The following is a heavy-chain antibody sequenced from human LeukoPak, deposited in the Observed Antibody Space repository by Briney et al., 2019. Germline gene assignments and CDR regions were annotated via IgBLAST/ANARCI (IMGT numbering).Heavy chain of an antibody. D-gene: IGHD6-19*01. V-gene: IGHV3-30*18. Sequence: GGSLRLSCAASGFTFSSYGMHWVRQAPGKGLEWVAVISYDGSNKYYADSVKGRFTISRDNPKNTLYLQMNSLRAEDTAVYYCAKDRRSSGWLDWFDPWGQGTLVTVSS. J-gene: IGHJ5*02. CDR1: GFTFSSYG. CDR2: ISYDGSNK. CDR3: AKDRRSSGWLDWFDP.